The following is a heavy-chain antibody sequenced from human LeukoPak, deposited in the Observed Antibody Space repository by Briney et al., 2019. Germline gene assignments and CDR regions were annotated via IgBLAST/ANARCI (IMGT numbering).Heavy chain of an antibody. CDR3: ARARDFGVVRSLFEY. CDR2: IQQDGSEK. J-gene: IGHJ4*02. CDR1: GFTLSTSW. V-gene: IGHV3-7*04. D-gene: IGHD3-3*01. Sequence: GGSLRLSCAASGFTLSTSWMSWVRQAPGKGLEWVANIQQDGSEKYYVDSVKGRFTISRDNTKKSVYLRMNSLRAEDTAVYYCARARDFGVVRSLFEYWGQGTLVTVSS.